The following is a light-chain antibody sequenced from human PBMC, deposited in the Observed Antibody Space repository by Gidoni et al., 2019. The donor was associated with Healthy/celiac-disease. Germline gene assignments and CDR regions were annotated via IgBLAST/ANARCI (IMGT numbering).Light chain of an antibody. J-gene: IGKJ4*01. V-gene: IGKV3-15*01. CDR3: QQYNNWPPGAT. CDR2: GAS. CDR1: QSVNSN. Sequence: EIVMTQSPATLSVSPGERATLSCSASQSVNSNLAWYQQKPGQAPRLLIYGASTRATGIPARFSGSGSGTEFTLTISSLQSEDFAVYYCQQYNNWPPGATFGGGTKVEIK.